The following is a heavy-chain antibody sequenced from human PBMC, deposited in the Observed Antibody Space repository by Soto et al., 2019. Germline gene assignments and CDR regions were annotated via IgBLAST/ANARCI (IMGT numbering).Heavy chain of an antibody. Sequence: GGSLRLSCAASGFTFSSYSMNWVRQAPGKGLEWVSYISSSSSTIYYADSVKGRFTISRDNAKNSLYLQMNSLRDEDTAVYYCARDSSWYGLWYFDLWGRGTLVTVSS. CDR1: GFTFSSYS. J-gene: IGHJ2*01. D-gene: IGHD6-13*01. CDR2: ISSSSSTI. V-gene: IGHV3-48*02. CDR3: ARDSSWYGLWYFDL.